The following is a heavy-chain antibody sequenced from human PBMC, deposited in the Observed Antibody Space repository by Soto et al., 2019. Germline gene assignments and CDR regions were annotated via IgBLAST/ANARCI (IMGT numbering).Heavy chain of an antibody. Sequence: ASVKVSCKASGYTFTSYDINWVRQATGQGLEWMGWMNPNSGNTGYAQKFQGRVTMTRNTSISTAYMELSSLRSEDTAVYYCARVYYYGSGSYSNVNAFHIWGQGTMVT. CDR3: ARVYYYGSGSYSNVNAFHI. D-gene: IGHD3-10*01. J-gene: IGHJ3*02. V-gene: IGHV1-8*01. CDR2: MNPNSGNT. CDR1: GYTFTSYD.